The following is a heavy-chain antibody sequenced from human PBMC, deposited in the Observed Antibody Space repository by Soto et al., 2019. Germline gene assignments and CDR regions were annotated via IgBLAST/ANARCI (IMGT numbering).Heavy chain of an antibody. V-gene: IGHV3-30*18. CDR3: AKELLPYYYYGMAV. Sequence: GGSLRLSCAASGFTFSSYGMHWVRQAPGKGLEWVAVISYDGSNKYYADSVKGRFTISRDNSKNTLYLQMNSLRAEDTAVYYCAKELLPYYYYGMAVWGQGTTVTVSS. J-gene: IGHJ6*02. D-gene: IGHD2-15*01. CDR2: ISYDGSNK. CDR1: GFTFSSYG.